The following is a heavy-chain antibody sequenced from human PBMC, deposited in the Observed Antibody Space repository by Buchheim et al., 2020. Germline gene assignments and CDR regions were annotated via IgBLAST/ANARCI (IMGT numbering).Heavy chain of an antibody. V-gene: IGHV3-43*01. J-gene: IGHJ3*02. CDR1: GFTFDDYT. Sequence: EVQLVESGGVVVQPGGSLRLSCAASGFTFDDYTMHWVRQAPGKGLEWVSLISWDGGRTYYADSVKGRFTISRDNSKNSLYLQINSLRTEDTALYYCAKDEYSSSSGAFDIWGQGT. CDR2: ISWDGGRT. D-gene: IGHD6-6*01. CDR3: AKDEYSSSSGAFDI.